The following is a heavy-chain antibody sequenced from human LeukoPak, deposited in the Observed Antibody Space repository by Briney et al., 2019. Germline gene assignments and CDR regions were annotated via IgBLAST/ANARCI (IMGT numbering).Heavy chain of an antibody. CDR3: ASSHYYDSSGPIPDY. Sequence: SETLSLTCTVSGGSISSYYWSWIRQPPGKGLEWIGYIYYSGSTNYNPSLKSRVTISVDTSKNQFSLKLSSVTAADTAVYYCASSHYYDSSGPIPDYWGQGTLVTVSS. D-gene: IGHD3-22*01. V-gene: IGHV4-59*01. J-gene: IGHJ4*02. CDR1: GGSISSYY. CDR2: IYYSGST.